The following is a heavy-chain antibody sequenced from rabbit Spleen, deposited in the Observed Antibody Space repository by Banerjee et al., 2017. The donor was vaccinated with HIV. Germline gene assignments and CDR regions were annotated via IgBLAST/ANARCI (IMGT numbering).Heavy chain of an antibody. V-gene: IGHV1S45*01. J-gene: IGHJ2*01. Sequence: QEQLVESGGGLVQPGGSLKLSCKASGFDFSSYGVSWVRQAPGKGLKWIACINTATGKAVYASWAKGRFTISKTSSTTVTLQMTSLTAADTATYFCARGDDDIIGNDYPGAFDPWGQGTLVTVS. D-gene: IGHD7-1*01. CDR1: GFDFSSYG. CDR2: INTATGKA. CDR3: ARGDDDIIGNDYPGAFDP.